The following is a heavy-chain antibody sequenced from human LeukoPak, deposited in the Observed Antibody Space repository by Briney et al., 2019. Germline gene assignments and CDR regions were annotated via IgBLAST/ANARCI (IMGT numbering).Heavy chain of an antibody. V-gene: IGHV1-69*05. J-gene: IGHJ5*02. Sequence: SXKVSCKTSGGTFNNCAISGVRQAHGQGLEGMGGIMTIFGTAGYAQKFQGRVTITKDEYKRTVYLELTSLTSDDTAVYYCARDVHGDYGSGWFAPWGQGTLGSVS. CDR3: ARDVHGDYGSGWFAP. CDR1: GGTFNNCA. CDR2: IMTIFGTA. D-gene: IGHD4-17*01.